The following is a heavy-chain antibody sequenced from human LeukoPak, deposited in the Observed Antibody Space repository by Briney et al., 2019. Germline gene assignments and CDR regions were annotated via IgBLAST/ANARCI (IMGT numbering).Heavy chain of an antibody. CDR3: TKERGSY. CDR1: GFIFSSDE. V-gene: IGHV3-48*03. Sequence: TGGSLRPSCAASGFIFSSDEMTWVRQAPGKGLESVSFISSSADTILYADSVKGRFTISRDNGKNALYLQMNSLRAEDTAVYYCTKERGSYWGQGTLVTVSS. J-gene: IGHJ4*02. CDR2: ISSSADTI.